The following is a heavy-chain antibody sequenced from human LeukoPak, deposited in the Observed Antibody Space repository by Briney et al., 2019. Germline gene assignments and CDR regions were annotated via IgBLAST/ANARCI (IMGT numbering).Heavy chain of an antibody. V-gene: IGHV3-30*12. CDR2: ILNDGSKV. CDR3: VRDDEYDDNGLDV. J-gene: IGHJ3*01. CDR1: GFTFRKHG. Sequence: QPGTSLRLSCAASGFTFRKHGMDWVRQAPGKGLEWVAVILNDGSKVWYTDSVKGRFTISRDNSRNTLYLQMNSLRDEDTAVYHCVRDDEYDDNGLDVWGQGTTVTVFS. D-gene: IGHD4/OR15-4a*01.